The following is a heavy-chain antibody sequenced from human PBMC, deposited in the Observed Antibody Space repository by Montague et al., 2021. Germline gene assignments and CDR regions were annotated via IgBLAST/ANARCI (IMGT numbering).Heavy chain of an antibody. V-gene: IGHV3-21*01. CDR2: ISSSSSYI. J-gene: IGHJ4*02. D-gene: IGHD3-10*01. Sequence: SLRLSCAASGFTFRSYSTNWVRQAPGKGLEWVSSISSSSSYIYYTDSVKGRFTISRDNAKNSLYLQMNSLRAEDTAAYYCARDYYGSGRGKDYFDYWGQGTLVTVSS. CDR1: GFTFRSYS. CDR3: ARDYYGSGRGKDYFDY.